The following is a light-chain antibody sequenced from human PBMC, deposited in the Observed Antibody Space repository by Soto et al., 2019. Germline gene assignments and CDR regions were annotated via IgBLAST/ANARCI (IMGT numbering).Light chain of an antibody. CDR2: GAD. CDR3: QQFGSP. CDR1: QSVSSSY. Sequence: EIVMTQSPATLFVSPGERATLACRASQSVSSSYLAWYQQKPGQPPSLLIYGADSRALGIPDVFSGSGSGTDFTLTISRLEPDEFAVSYCQQFGSPFGQGTKVDIK. J-gene: IGKJ1*01. V-gene: IGKV3-20*01.